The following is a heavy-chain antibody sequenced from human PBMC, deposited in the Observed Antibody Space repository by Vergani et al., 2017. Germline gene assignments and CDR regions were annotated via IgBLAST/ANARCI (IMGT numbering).Heavy chain of an antibody. CDR1: GGSISSTNW. J-gene: IGHJ4*02. D-gene: IGHD7-27*01. V-gene: IGHV4-4*02. Sequence: QVQLQESGPGLVKPSGTLSLTCAVSGGSISSTNWWTWVRQPPGKGLEWIGEIYHSGSTHYNPSLKRRVTLSVDKSNNQFSLTLSSVTAADTAVYFCARGGTGDLDYWGQGTLVTGSS. CDR3: ARGGTGDLDY. CDR2: IYHSGST.